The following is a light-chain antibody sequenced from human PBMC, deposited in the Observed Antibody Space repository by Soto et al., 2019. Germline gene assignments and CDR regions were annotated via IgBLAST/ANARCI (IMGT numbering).Light chain of an antibody. CDR3: QQYNSYPIT. CDR2: KAS. J-gene: IGKJ4*01. Sequence: DIQMTQSPYTLSASVGDRVTITCRASQSIRNWLAWYQQKPGKAPRLLIYKASSLESGVPSRFSGSGSGTEFTLTISSLQPDDFATYYCQQYNSYPITFGGGTTVEIK. CDR1: QSIRNW. V-gene: IGKV1-5*03.